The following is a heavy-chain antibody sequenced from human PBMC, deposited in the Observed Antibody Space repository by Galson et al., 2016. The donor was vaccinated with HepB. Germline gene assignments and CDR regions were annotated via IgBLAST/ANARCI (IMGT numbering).Heavy chain of an antibody. D-gene: IGHD3-3*01. V-gene: IGHV3-11*01. CDR1: GFTFSDYY. Sequence: CLRLSCAASGFTFSDYYMSWIRQAPGKGLEWVSYISSSGSTIYYADSVKGRFTISRDNAKNSLYLQMNSLRAEDTAVCYCARDNGDFWSVYTDGLFDSWGQGTLVTGSS. J-gene: IGHJ4*02. CDR2: ISSSGSTI. CDR3: ARDNGDFWSVYTDGLFDS.